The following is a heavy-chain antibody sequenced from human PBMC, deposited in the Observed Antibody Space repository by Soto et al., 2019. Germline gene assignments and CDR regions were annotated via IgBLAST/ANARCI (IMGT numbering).Heavy chain of an antibody. D-gene: IGHD2-2*01. CDR2: ISGYNGNT. CDR1: GYIFINYG. V-gene: IGHV1-18*01. J-gene: IGHJ5*02. Sequence: ASVKVSCKASGYIFINYGITWVRQAPGQGLEWMGWISGYNGNTKYADKLQGRVTMTTDTSTTTAYMELRSLRSDDTAVYYCARAEVPAPNWLDRWGQGTLVTVSS. CDR3: ARAEVPAPNWLDR.